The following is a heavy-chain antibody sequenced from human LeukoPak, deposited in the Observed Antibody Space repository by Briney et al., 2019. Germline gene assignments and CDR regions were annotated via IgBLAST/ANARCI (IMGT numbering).Heavy chain of an antibody. CDR3: AKESLTWIQLWSPYDY. D-gene: IGHD5-18*01. J-gene: IGHJ4*02. Sequence: GGSLRLSCEASGFTFSNYSMNWVRQAPGKGLEWVSAISGSGGSTYYADSVKGRFTISRDNSKNTLYLQMNSLRAEDTAVYYCAKESLTWIQLWSPYDYWGQGTLVTVSS. V-gene: IGHV3-23*01. CDR1: GFTFSNYS. CDR2: ISGSGGST.